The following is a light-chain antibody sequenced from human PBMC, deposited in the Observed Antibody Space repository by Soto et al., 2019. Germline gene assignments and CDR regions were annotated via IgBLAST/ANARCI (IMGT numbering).Light chain of an antibody. V-gene: IGKV3-20*01. CDR2: GAS. CDR1: QSVTSSY. Sequence: EIVLTQSPGTLSLSPGERATLSCMASQSVTSSYLAWYQQKPGQAPRLLIYGASSRATGIPDRFSGSGSGTDFTLTISRLEPEDCAVYYCQQYGSSPRFGQGTKVDIK. J-gene: IGKJ1*01. CDR3: QQYGSSPR.